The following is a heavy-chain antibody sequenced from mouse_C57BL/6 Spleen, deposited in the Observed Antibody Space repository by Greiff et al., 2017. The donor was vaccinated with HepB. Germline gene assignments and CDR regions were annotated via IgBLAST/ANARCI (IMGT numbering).Heavy chain of an antibody. CDR1: GYTFTSYW. Sequence: QVQLQQPGAELVMPGASVKLSCKASGYTFTSYWMHWVKQRPGQGLEWIGEIDPSDSYTNYNQKFKGKSTLTVDKSSSTAYMQLSSLTSEDSAVYDCARGGLRQVSWFAYWGQGTLVTVSA. V-gene: IGHV1-69*01. J-gene: IGHJ3*01. CDR3: ARGGLRQVSWFAY. D-gene: IGHD2-4*01. CDR2: IDPSDSYT.